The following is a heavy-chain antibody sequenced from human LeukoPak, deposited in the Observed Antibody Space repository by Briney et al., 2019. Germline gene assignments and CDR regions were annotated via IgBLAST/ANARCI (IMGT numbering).Heavy chain of an antibody. J-gene: IGHJ4*02. Sequence: GGSLRLSCAASGFTVSSNHMSWVRQAPGKGLEWVSVIYSGGSTYYADSVKGRFTISRDNSKNTLYLQMNSLRAEDTAVYYCARDPHSGSYSSGLFDYWGQGTLVTVSS. CDR1: GFTVSSNH. D-gene: IGHD1-26*01. CDR3: ARDPHSGSYSSGLFDY. V-gene: IGHV3-66*01. CDR2: IYSGGST.